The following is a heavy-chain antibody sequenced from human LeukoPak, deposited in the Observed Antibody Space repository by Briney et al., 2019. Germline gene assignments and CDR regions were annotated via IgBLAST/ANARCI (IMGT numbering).Heavy chain of an antibody. CDR3: ARYDSYGDYFDY. CDR2: ISYDGSNK. J-gene: IGHJ4*02. CDR1: GFTFSSYG. V-gene: IGHV3-30*03. Sequence: PGGSLRLSCAASGFTFSSYGMHWVRQAPGKGLEWVAVISYDGSNKYYADSVKGRFTISRGNSKNTLYLQMNSLRAEDTAVYYCARYDSYGDYFDYWGQGTLVTVSS. D-gene: IGHD5-18*01.